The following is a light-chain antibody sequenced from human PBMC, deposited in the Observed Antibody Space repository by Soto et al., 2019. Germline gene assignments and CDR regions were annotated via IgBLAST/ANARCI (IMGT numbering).Light chain of an antibody. CDR1: QSISTW. CDR2: KAS. V-gene: IGKV1-5*03. CDR3: QQYNTDSWT. J-gene: IGKJ1*01. Sequence: DIQMTQSPSTLSASLGDRVTITCRASQSISTWLAWYQQKPGKAPKLLFYKASSLESGVPSRFTGSGSGTQFTLTINGLQPDDFAIYYCQQYNTDSWTFGQGTKVDIK.